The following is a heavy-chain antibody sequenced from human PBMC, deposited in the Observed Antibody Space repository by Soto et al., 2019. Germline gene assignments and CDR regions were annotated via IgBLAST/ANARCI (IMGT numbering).Heavy chain of an antibody. CDR2: INPNSVGT. CDR3: AREVAAAPDHAFDI. Sequence: QVQLVQSGAEVKKPGASVKVSCKASGYTFTGYYMHWVRQAPGQGLEWMGWINPNSVGTNYAQRYQGWVTMTRDTSISTAYMELSRLRSDDTAVYYCAREVAAAPDHAFDIWGQGTMVTVSS. D-gene: IGHD6-13*01. V-gene: IGHV1-2*04. J-gene: IGHJ3*02. CDR1: GYTFTGYY.